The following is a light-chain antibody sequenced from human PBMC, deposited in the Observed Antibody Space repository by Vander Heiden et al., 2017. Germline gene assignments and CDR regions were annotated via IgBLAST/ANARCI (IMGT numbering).Light chain of an antibody. J-gene: IGLJ1*01. V-gene: IGLV2-14*03. CDR2: NVS. CDR3: CSYTSSSTLYV. Sequence: QSALTQPAPVSGSPGQSLSTSCTGSSSDSRGYNYVSWYQQHPGTAPKLMIHNVSDRPSGVSNRFSGSKSGNTASLTISALQAEDEADYYCCSYTSSSTLYVFGTGTKVTVL. CDR1: SSDSRGYNY.